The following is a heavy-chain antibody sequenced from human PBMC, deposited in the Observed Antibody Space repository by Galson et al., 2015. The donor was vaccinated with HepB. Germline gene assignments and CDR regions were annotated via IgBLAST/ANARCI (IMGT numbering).Heavy chain of an antibody. CDR1: GYYFTSYW. Sequence: QSGAEVKKPGESLRISCKASGYYFTSYWINWLRQMPGKGLEWMGRIDPSDSYTNYSSSFQGHVTMSTDKSITTAYLQWSSLKASDTAMYYCARSRGGAWYDSSGQDAFDFWGRGTMVTVSS. V-gene: IGHV5-10-1*01. CDR2: IDPSDSYT. CDR3: ARSRGGAWYDSSGQDAFDF. D-gene: IGHD3-22*01. J-gene: IGHJ3*01.